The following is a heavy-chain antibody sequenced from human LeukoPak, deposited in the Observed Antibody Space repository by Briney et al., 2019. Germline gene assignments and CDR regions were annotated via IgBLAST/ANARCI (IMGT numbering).Heavy chain of an antibody. CDR2: IDSGGGNT. CDR1: GFTSSSFA. Sequence: GGSLRLSCAASGFTSSSFAMTWVRQAPGKGLEWVSSIDSGGGNTYYADSVKGRFTISRDNSKNTLYLQMNSLRAEDTAVYYCAKVLTGSQDYWGQGTLVTVTS. CDR3: AKVLTGSQDY. V-gene: IGHV3-23*01. J-gene: IGHJ4*02. D-gene: IGHD1-14*01.